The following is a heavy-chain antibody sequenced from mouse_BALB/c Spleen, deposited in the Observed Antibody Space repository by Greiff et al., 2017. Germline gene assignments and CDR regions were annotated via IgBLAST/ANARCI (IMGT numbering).Heavy chain of an antibody. CDR2: IWGGGST. J-gene: IGHJ4*01. Sequence: VQRVESGPGLVAPSQSLSITCTVSGFSLTDYGVSWIRQPPGKGLEWLGVIWGGGSTYYNSALKSRLSISKDNSKSQVFLKMNSLQTDDTAMYYCAKPSSYDGHAMDYWGQGTSVTVSS. V-gene: IGHV2-6-5*01. D-gene: IGHD1-1*01. CDR1: GFSLTDYG. CDR3: AKPSSYDGHAMDY.